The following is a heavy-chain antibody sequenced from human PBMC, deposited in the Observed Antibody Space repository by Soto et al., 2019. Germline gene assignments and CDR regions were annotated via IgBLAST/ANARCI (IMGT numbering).Heavy chain of an antibody. V-gene: IGHV3-30*18. J-gene: IGHJ6*02. CDR2: ISYDGSNK. Sequence: GGSLRLSCAASGFTFSSYGMHWVRQAPGKGLEWVAVISYDGSNKYYADSVKGRFTISRDNSKNTLYLQMNSLRAEDTAVYYCAKEFQLLWFGELSPQGEMDVWGQGTTVTFS. CDR3: AKEFQLLWFGELSPQGEMDV. D-gene: IGHD3-10*01. CDR1: GFTFSSYG.